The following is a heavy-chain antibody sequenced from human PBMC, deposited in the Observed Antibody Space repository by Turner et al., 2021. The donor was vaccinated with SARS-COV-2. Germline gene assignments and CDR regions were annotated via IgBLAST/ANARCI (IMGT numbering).Heavy chain of an antibody. Sequence: VQLVESGGGLVEPGGSLRLSCAASGFTFSSYDMHWVRQAPGKGLEWGAVIWYDGSNKYYADSVKGRFTISRDNSKNTLYLQMNSLRAEDTAVYYCARQTDSSTWQTYYFDYWGQGTLVTVSS. D-gene: IGHD6-13*01. CDR1: GFTFSSYD. J-gene: IGHJ4*02. CDR3: ARQTDSSTWQTYYFDY. CDR2: IWYDGSNK. V-gene: IGHV3-33*01.